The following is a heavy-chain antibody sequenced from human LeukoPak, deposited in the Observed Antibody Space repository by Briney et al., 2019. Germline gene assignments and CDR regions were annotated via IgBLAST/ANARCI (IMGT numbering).Heavy chain of an antibody. CDR1: GFTFSNYW. V-gene: IGHV3-7*01. CDR2: INQDGGEK. J-gene: IGHJ4*02. D-gene: IGHD3-16*01. CDR3: ARDATRGGDFDY. Sequence: GGSLRLSCAASGFTFSNYWMTWVRPAPGKGLEWVANINQDGGEKYYVDSVKGRFTFSRDNAKNSLYLQMNSLRAEDTAVYYCARDATRGGDFDYWGQGILVTVSS.